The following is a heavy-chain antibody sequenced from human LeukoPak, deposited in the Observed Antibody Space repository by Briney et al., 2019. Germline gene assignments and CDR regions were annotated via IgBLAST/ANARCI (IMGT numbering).Heavy chain of an antibody. Sequence: GGSLRLSCAVSGFTFSSYEMNWVRQAPGEGLEWLSYISSSGRTFYYADSVKGRFTISRDSSKNTLFLQMNRLRPEDAAVYYCAKAPVTTCRGAFCYPFDYWGLGTLVTVSS. CDR3: AKAPVTTCRGAFCYPFDY. D-gene: IGHD2-15*01. V-gene: IGHV3-48*03. CDR1: GFTFSSYE. CDR2: ISSSGRTF. J-gene: IGHJ4*02.